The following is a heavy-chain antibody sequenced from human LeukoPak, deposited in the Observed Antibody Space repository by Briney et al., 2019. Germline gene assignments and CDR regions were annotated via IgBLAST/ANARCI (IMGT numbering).Heavy chain of an antibody. J-gene: IGHJ4*02. V-gene: IGHV2-5*01. CDR3: AHRRDDGLVDY. D-gene: IGHD4-17*01. Sequence: SGPTLVNPTQTLTLTCTFSGFSLSTSEVGVGWIRQPPGKALEWLALIYWNDDKRYSPSLKSRLTITKDTSKNQVVLTMTSMDPVDTATYYCAHRRDDGLVDYWGQGTLVTVSS. CDR1: GFSLSTSEVG. CDR2: IYWNDDK.